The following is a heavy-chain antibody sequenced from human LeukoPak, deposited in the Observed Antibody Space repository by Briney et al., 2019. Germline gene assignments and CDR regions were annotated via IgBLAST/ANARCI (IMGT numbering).Heavy chain of an antibody. CDR2: IYHSGST. J-gene: IGHJ4*02. Sequence: SETLSLTCTVSGYSISSGYYWGWIRQPPGKGLEWIGSIYHSGSTYYNPSLKSRVTISLDTSKNQFSLRLSSVTAADTAVYYCARASGVKYDYWGQGTLVTVSS. V-gene: IGHV4-38-2*02. CDR1: GYSISSGYY. CDR3: ARASGVKYDY. D-gene: IGHD3-10*01.